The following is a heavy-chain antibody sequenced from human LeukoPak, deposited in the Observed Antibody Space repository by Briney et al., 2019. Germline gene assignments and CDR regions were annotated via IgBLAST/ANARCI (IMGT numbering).Heavy chain of an antibody. CDR3: ARDLISFYCSGGSCHNTPSDY. CDR1: GYTFTSYG. V-gene: IGHV1-18*01. J-gene: IGHJ4*02. Sequence: ASVKVSCKASGYTFTSYGISWVRQAPGQGLEWMGWISAYSGNTNYAQKLQGRVTMTTDTSTSTAYMELRSLRSDDTAVYYCARDLISFYCSGGSCHNTPSDYWGQGTLVTVSS. CDR2: ISAYSGNT. D-gene: IGHD2-15*01.